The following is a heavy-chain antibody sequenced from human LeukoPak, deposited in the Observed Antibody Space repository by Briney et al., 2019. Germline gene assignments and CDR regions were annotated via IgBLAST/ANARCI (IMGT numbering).Heavy chain of an antibody. CDR2: ISGSGGST. CDR3: AKDLWDAAVAGPFDY. D-gene: IGHD6-19*01. CDR1: GFTFSSYA. J-gene: IGHJ4*02. V-gene: IGHV3-23*01. Sequence: GGSLRLPCAASGFTFSSYAMSWVRQAPGKGLEWVSAISGSGGSTYYADSVKGRFTISRDNSKNTLYLQMNSLRAEDTAVYYCAKDLWDAAVAGPFDYWGQGTLVTVSS.